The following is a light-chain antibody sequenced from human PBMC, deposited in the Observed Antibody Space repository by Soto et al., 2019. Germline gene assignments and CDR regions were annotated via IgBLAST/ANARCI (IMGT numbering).Light chain of an antibody. CDR1: QDMQTY. CDR2: GTF. V-gene: IGKV1-9*01. Sequence: IQLTQSPSSLSASVGDRVSITCRASQDMQTYLAWYQQKRGEAPKLLISGTFTLQSGVPSRFNGSGSGTDFTLTISRLQPEDFATYYCQHLNNYPPFTFGPGTKVDLE. J-gene: IGKJ3*01. CDR3: QHLNNYPPFT.